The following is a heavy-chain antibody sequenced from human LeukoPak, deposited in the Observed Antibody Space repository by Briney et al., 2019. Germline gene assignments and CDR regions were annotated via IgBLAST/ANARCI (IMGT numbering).Heavy chain of an antibody. CDR3: ARGGYSRGNFDY. D-gene: IGHD4-23*01. V-gene: IGHV4-59*01. J-gene: IGHJ4*02. CDR1: GGSISSYY. Sequence: AETLSLTCTVSGGSISSYYWSWIRQAPGKGLEGIGYIYYSGSHNYDPSLKRRVTISVDTSKNQFSLRLTSVTAADTAVYYCARGGYSRGNFDYWGQGALVTVSS. CDR2: IYYSGSH.